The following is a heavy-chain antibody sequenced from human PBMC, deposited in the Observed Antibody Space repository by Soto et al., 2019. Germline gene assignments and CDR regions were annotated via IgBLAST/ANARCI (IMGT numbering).Heavy chain of an antibody. Sequence: TLSLTCTVSGDSISNYYWSWIRQPAGKGMEWIGRIHATESTNYNPSLKSRVTMSIDTSNNQFSLKLSSLTAADTAVYYCARALSSAAGLYFGYWGQGTLVTVSS. D-gene: IGHD6-13*01. CDR1: GDSISNYY. J-gene: IGHJ4*02. CDR3: ARALSSAAGLYFGY. V-gene: IGHV4-4*07. CDR2: IHATEST.